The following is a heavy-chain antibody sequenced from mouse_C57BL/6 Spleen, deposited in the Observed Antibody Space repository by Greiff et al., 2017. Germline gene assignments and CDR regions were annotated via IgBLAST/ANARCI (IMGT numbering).Heavy chain of an antibody. CDR2: IRNKANGYTT. V-gene: IGHV7-3*01. CDR1: GFTFTDYY. Sequence: EVMLVESGGGLVQPGGSLSLSCAASGFTFTDYYMSWVRQPPGKALEWLGFIRNKANGYTTEYSASVKGRFTISRDNPQSILYLQMNALRAEDSASYYCARYITPPSRAFDYWGQGATLTVSS. J-gene: IGHJ2*01. CDR3: ARYITPPSRAFDY. D-gene: IGHD3-1*01.